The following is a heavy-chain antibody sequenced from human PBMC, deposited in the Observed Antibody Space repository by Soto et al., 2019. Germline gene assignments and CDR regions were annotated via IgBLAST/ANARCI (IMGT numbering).Heavy chain of an antibody. J-gene: IGHJ5*02. CDR3: ARAASPYFDVLSAFEP. Sequence: PAETLARTCTVSGASLSSCSYYWSWIRQPPVKGLEWLGYIYYSGTTKYNPSLTSRVTLSVDMAKNHLSLKLNSVTAADSAVYLGARAASPYFDVLSAFEPWGQGGLVTVSS. CDR1: GASLSSCSYY. D-gene: IGHD3-9*01. CDR2: IYYSGTT. V-gene: IGHV4-61*03.